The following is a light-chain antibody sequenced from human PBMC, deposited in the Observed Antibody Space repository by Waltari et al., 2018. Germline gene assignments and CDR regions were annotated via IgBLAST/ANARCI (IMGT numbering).Light chain of an antibody. CDR2: WAS. J-gene: IGKJ4*01. Sequence: TQSPDSLAVSLGERATINCRSSQSVLYISDNRDYLAWYQQKPGQPPKLLINWASTRASGVPDRISGSGSGTDFTLTISSLQAEDVAVYYCQQHFSTPVTFGGGTKVEI. CDR3: QQHFSTPVT. CDR1: QSVLYISDNRDY. V-gene: IGKV4-1*01.